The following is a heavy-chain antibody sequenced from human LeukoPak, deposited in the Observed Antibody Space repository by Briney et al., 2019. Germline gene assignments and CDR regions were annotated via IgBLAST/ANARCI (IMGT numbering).Heavy chain of an antibody. D-gene: IGHD6-19*01. CDR3: ARGRRKAVAES. CDR1: GFTFSSYG. Sequence: GGSLRLSCAASGFTFSSYGMHWVRQAPGKGLEWVAVISYDGSNKYYADSVKGRFTISRDNSKNTLYLQMNSLRAEDTAVYYCARGRRKAVAESWGQGTLVTVSS. V-gene: IGHV3-30*03. CDR2: ISYDGSNK. J-gene: IGHJ5*02.